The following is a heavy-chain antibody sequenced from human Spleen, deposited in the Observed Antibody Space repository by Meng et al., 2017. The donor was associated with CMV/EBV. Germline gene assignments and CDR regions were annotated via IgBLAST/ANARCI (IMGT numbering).Heavy chain of an antibody. D-gene: IGHD2-8*02. Sequence: GSLRLSCAVSGDSLTSRHWWSWVRKTPGKGLEWIGEIFHSETTNYSPSLKSRVTISLDKSKNQFSLRLTSLTAADTAVYFCARLVDFSWYFDLWGRGTLVTVSS. J-gene: IGHJ2*01. V-gene: IGHV4-4*01. CDR1: GDSLTSRHW. CDR2: IFHSETT. CDR3: ARLVDFSWYFDL.